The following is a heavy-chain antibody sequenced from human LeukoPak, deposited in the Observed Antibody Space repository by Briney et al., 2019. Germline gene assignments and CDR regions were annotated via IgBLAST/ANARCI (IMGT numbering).Heavy chain of an antibody. Sequence: PGGSLRLSCAASGFTFSSYGMHWVRQAPGKGLEWVAVISYDGSNKYYADSVKGRLTISRDNSKNTLYLQMNSLRAEDTAVYYCAKSGLRFLEWLFSPVDYWGQGTLVTVSS. CDR1: GFTFSSYG. CDR3: AKSGLRFLEWLFSPVDY. CDR2: ISYDGSNK. J-gene: IGHJ4*02. D-gene: IGHD3-3*01. V-gene: IGHV3-30*18.